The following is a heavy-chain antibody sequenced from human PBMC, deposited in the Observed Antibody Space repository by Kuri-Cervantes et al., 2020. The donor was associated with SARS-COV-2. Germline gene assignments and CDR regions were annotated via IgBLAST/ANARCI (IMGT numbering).Heavy chain of an antibody. D-gene: IGHD3-3*01. V-gene: IGHV1-69*10. CDR1: GDTLNNYA. CDR2: IIPILGIA. CDR3: AREALRFLEWLFPDAFDI. J-gene: IGHJ3*02. Sequence: SVKVSCKTSGDTLNNYAVSWVRQAPGQGLEWMGGIIPILGIANYAQKFQGRVTITADKSTSTAYMELSSLRSEDTAVYYCAREALRFLEWLFPDAFDIWGQGKMVNLSS.